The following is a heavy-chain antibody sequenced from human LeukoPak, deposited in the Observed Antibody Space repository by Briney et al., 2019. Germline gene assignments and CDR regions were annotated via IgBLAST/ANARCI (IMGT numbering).Heavy chain of an antibody. J-gene: IGHJ3*02. V-gene: IGHV3-9*03. CDR3: ARYSSSPDAFDI. CDR2: ISWNSGSI. D-gene: IGHD6-6*01. CDR1: GFTFDDYA. Sequence: GGSLRLSCAASGFTFDDYAMHWVRQAPGKGLEWVSGISWNSGSIGYADSVKGRFTISRDDAKNSLYLQMNSLRAEDMALYYCARYSSSPDAFDIWGQGTMVTVSS.